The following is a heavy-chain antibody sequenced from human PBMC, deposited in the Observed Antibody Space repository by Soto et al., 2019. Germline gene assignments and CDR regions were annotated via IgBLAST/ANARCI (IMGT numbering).Heavy chain of an antibody. J-gene: IGHJ5*02. V-gene: IGHV1-69*02. CDR2: IIPILGIA. Sequence: QVQLVQSGAEVKKPGSSVKVSCKASGGTFSSYTISWVRQAPGQGLEWMGRIIPILGIANYAQKFQGRVRITADKSTSTAYMELSSLRSEDTAVYYCASSAIVVVVAATPEGWFDPWGQGTLVTVSS. CDR1: GGTFSSYT. D-gene: IGHD2-15*01. CDR3: ASSAIVVVVAATPEGWFDP.